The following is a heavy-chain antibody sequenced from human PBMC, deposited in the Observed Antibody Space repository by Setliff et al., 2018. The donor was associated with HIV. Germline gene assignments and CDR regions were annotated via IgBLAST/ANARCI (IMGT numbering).Heavy chain of an antibody. V-gene: IGHV1-2*06. Sequence: GASVKVSCKASGYTFTGYFIHWVRQAPGQGLEWMGRIIPNSAGTNYAQKFQGRVTMTRDTSISTAYMELSRLRSDDTAVYYCAKGNSYAENAFDIWGQGTMVTVSS. J-gene: IGHJ3*02. D-gene: IGHD5-18*01. CDR1: GYTFTGYF. CDR3: AKGNSYAENAFDI. CDR2: IIPNSAGT.